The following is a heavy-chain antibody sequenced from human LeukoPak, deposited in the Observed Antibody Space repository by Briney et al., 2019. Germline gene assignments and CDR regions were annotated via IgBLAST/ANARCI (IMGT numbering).Heavy chain of an antibody. V-gene: IGHV3-30*03. J-gene: IGHJ4*02. Sequence: GRSLRLSCAASGFTFSSYGMHWVRQAPGKGLEWVAVISYDGSNKYYADSVKGRFTISRDNSKNTLYLQMNSLRAEDTAVYYCARRAGGGYSDYWGQGTLVTVSS. CDR1: GFTFSSYG. CDR3: ARRAGGGYSDY. CDR2: ISYDGSNK. D-gene: IGHD3-22*01.